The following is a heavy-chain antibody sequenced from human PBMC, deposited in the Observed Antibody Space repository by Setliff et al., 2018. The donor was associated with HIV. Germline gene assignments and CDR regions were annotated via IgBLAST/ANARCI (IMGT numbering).Heavy chain of an antibody. V-gene: IGHV4-59*01. CDR2: IYYSGST. CDR1: GASISSNT. Sequence: SETLSLTCIVSGASISSNTWSWIRQPPGKGLEWMGYIYYSGSTNYNPSLNGRVTISVDTSNKNQFSLKLSSVTAADTAVYYCASGIVVGIYFQHWGQGTLVTVSS. J-gene: IGHJ1*01. CDR3: ASGIVVGIYFQH. D-gene: IGHD3-22*01.